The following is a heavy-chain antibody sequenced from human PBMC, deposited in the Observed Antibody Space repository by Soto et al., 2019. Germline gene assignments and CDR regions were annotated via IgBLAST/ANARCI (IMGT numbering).Heavy chain of an antibody. CDR3: AANIGYCSSTGCFPRLEP. Sequence: SVKVSCKASGGTFSSYTISWVRQAPGQGLEWMGRIIPIPGIANYAQKFQGRVTITADKSTSTAYMELSSLRSEDTAVYHCAANIGYCSSTGCFPRLEPWGQGTLVTVSS. J-gene: IGHJ5*02. V-gene: IGHV1-69*02. D-gene: IGHD2-2*01. CDR2: IIPIPGIA. CDR1: GGTFSSYT.